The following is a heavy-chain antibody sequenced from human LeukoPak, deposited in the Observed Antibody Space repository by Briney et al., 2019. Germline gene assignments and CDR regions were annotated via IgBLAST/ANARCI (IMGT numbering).Heavy chain of an antibody. CDR1: GFTFDDYA. D-gene: IGHD1-1*01. CDR2: IRSSGSPT. CDR3: ARDNDWAFDY. V-gene: IGHV3-48*02. J-gene: IGHJ4*02. Sequence: PGGSLRLSCAASGFTFDDYAMHWVRQAPGKGLEWVSNIRSSGSPTHDADYVKGRFTISRDNAQNSLYLQMNSLRDEDTAVYYCARDNDWAFDYWGQGTLVTVAS.